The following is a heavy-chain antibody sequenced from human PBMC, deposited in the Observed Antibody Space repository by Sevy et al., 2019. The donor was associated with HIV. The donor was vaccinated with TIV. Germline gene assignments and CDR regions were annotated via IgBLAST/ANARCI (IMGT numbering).Heavy chain of an antibody. CDR1: GFTFSSNA. Sequence: GGSLRLSCAASGFTFSSNAMHWVRQAPGKGLEWMAAISYDGSSKYYADSVKGRFTISRDDSKNTLYLQMSSLRAGDTAVYYCARDGGYSVNFLPSGYWGQGTLVTVSS. CDR2: ISYDGSSK. V-gene: IGHV3-30-3*01. CDR3: ARDGGYSVNFLPSGY. J-gene: IGHJ4*02. D-gene: IGHD3-10*02.